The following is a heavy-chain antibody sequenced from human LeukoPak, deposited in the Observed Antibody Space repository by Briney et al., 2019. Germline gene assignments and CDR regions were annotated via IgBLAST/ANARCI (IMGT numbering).Heavy chain of an antibody. D-gene: IGHD6-19*01. V-gene: IGHV4-34*01. CDR3: ARGVRIAVAHPHLDY. CDR1: GGSFSGYS. Sequence: SETLPLTCAVYGGSFSGYSWSWIRQPPGRGLEWIGEINHSGSTNYNPSLKSRVTISVDTSNKQFSLKLSSVTAADTAVYYCARGVRIAVAHPHLDYWGLGSLVTVSS. J-gene: IGHJ4*02. CDR2: INHSGST.